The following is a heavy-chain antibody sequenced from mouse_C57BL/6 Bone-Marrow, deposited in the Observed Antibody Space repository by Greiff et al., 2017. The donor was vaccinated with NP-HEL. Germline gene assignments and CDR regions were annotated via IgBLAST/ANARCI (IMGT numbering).Heavy chain of an antibody. Sequence: EVMLVESGEGLVKPGGSLKLSCAASGFTFSSYAMSWVRQTPEKRLEWVAYISSGGDYIYYADTVKGRFTISRDNARNTLYLQMSSLKSEDTAMYYCTRDGDYYGSTQFAYWGQGTLVTVSA. J-gene: IGHJ3*01. CDR3: TRDGDYYGSTQFAY. V-gene: IGHV5-9-1*02. CDR2: ISSGGDYI. D-gene: IGHD1-1*01. CDR1: GFTFSSYA.